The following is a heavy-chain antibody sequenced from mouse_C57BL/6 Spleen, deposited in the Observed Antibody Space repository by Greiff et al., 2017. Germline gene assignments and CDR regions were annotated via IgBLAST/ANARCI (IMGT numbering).Heavy chain of an antibody. D-gene: IGHD2-4*01. V-gene: IGHV1-80*01. CDR3: ARSYDYDTWFAY. CDR1: GYAFSSYW. CDR2: IYPGDGDT. J-gene: IGHJ3*01. Sequence: QVQLKESGAELVKPGASVKISCKASGYAFSSYWMNWVKQRPGTGLEWIGQIYPGDGDTNYNGKFKGKATLTADKSSSTAYMQLSSLTSEDSAVYFCARSYDYDTWFAYWGQGTLVTVSA.